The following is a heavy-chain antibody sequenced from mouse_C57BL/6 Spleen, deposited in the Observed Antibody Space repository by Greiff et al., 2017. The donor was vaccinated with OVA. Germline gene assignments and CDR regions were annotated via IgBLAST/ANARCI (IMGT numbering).Heavy chain of an antibody. J-gene: IGHJ1*03. CDR3: ARDYGSSHYWYFDV. CDR2: IHPNSGST. CDR1: GYTFTSYW. V-gene: IGHV1-64*01. Sequence: QVQLQQSGAELVKPGASVKLSCKASGYTFTSYWMPWVKQRPGPGLEWIGMIHPNSGSTNYNEKFKSKATLTVDKSSSTAYMQLSSLTAEDAAVYYCARDYGSSHYWYFDVWGTGTTVTVSS. D-gene: IGHD1-1*01.